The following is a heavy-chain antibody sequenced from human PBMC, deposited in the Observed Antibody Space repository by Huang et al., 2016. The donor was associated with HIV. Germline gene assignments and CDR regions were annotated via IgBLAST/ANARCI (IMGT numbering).Heavy chain of an antibody. J-gene: IGHJ6*02. CDR3: ATKTAGMDI. V-gene: IGHV3-7*01. Sequence: VESGGRSVQPGGSIKLSCVGSTFTFGAYWMSWVRQPPGKGLEGVANIKKEESEKDYVDSVKGRFNISRDNARKVLFLEMDDLRVEDTAIYFCATKTAGMDIWGQGTTVTVSS. CDR1: TFTFGAYW. D-gene: IGHD1-7*01. CDR2: IKKEESEK.